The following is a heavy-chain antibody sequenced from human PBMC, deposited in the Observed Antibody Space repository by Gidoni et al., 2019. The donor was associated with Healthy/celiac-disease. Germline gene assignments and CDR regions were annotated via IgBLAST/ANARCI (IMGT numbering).Heavy chain of an antibody. V-gene: IGHV1-46*01. CDR1: GYTFPRYY. Sequence: QVQLVQSGAEVKKPGASVKVSCKASGYTFPRYYMPWVRQAPGQGLEWMGITNPSGGSTSYAQKFQGRVTMTRDTSTSTVYMELSSLRSEDTAVYYCARDPPNYDFWSGYYSPPQLQFDPWGQGTLVTVSS. D-gene: IGHD3-3*01. CDR2: TNPSGGST. CDR3: ARDPPNYDFWSGYYSPPQLQFDP. J-gene: IGHJ5*02.